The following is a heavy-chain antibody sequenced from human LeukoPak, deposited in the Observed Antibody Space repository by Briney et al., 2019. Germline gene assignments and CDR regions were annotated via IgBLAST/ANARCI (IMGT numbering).Heavy chain of an antibody. Sequence: SETLSLICTVSGDSISSSCWSWIRQPAGKGLEWIGRIYTSGSTNYIPSLKSRVTISVDKSKSQFSLKLNSVTAADTAVYYCAREVTDILTAYGLYYFDYWGQGTLVTVSS. CDR3: AREVTDILTAYGLYYFDY. CDR1: GDSISSSC. J-gene: IGHJ4*02. V-gene: IGHV4-4*07. D-gene: IGHD3-9*01. CDR2: IYTSGST.